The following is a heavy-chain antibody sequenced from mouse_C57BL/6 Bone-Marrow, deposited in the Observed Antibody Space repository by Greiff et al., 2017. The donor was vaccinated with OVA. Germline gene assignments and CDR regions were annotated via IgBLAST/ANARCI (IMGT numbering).Heavy chain of an antibody. V-gene: IGHV1-20*01. J-gene: IGHJ3*01. D-gene: IGHD1-1*01. CDR1: GYSFTGYF. CDR2: INPYNGDT. CDR3: ARPSYYYGPFAY. Sequence: EVQLQQSGPELVKPGDSVKISCKASGYSFTGYFMNWVMQSHGKSLEWIGRINPYNGDTFYNQKFKGKATLTVDKSSSTAHMELRSLTSEDSAVYYCARPSYYYGPFAYWGQGTLVTVSA.